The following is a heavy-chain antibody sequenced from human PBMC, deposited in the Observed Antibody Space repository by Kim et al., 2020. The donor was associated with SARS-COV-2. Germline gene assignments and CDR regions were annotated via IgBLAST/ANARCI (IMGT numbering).Heavy chain of an antibody. Sequence: ADSVKGRFTISRDNSKNTLYLQMNSLRAEDTAVYYCARDRMIDYYYYMDVWGKGTTVTVSS. V-gene: IGHV3-33*01. J-gene: IGHJ6*03. CDR3: ARDRMIDYYYYMDV. D-gene: IGHD2-21*01.